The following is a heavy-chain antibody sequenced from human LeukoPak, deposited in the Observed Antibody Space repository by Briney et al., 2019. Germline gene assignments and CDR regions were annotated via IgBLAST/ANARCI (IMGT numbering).Heavy chain of an antibody. V-gene: IGHV3-23*01. CDR3: AKGLYYYDSSGFDY. Sequence: GGSLRLSCAASGFTFSSYAMSWVRQAPGKGLEWVSTLSGSGGSTYYADSVKGRFTISRDNSKNTLYLQMNSLRAEDTAVYYCAKGLYYYDSSGFDYWGQGTLVTVSS. CDR2: LSGSGGST. CDR1: GFTFSSYA. J-gene: IGHJ4*02. D-gene: IGHD3-22*01.